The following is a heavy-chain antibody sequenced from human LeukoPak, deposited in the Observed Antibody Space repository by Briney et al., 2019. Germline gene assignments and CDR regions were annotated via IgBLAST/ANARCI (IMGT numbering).Heavy chain of an antibody. J-gene: IGHJ3*02. CDR2: IYSTKST. V-gene: IGHV4-59*08. Sequence: SETLSLTCTVSGASISSDYWSWIRQPPGKGLEWIADIYSTKSTNYNPSLKRRATISLDTSKNQFSLKLRSVTATDAAVYYCARHLWCGIGSKKEDAFDIWGQGTMVTVSS. CDR1: GASISSDY. CDR3: ARHLWCGIGSKKEDAFDI. D-gene: IGHD2-21*01.